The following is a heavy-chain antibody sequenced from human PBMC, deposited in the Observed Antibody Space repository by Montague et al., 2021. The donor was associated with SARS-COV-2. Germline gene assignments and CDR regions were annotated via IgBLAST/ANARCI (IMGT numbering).Heavy chain of an antibody. Sequence: TLSLTCTVSGGSISSGGYYWSWIRRHPGKGLEWIGYIYYSGSTYYNPSLKSRVTISVDTSKNQFSLKLSSVTAADTAVYYCARDKVHGSGRGPREGRYYYYYYGMDVWGQGTTVTVSS. CDR3: ARDKVHGSGRGPREGRYYYYYYGMDV. J-gene: IGHJ6*02. CDR2: IYYSGST. CDR1: GGSISSGGYY. V-gene: IGHV4-31*03. D-gene: IGHD3-10*01.